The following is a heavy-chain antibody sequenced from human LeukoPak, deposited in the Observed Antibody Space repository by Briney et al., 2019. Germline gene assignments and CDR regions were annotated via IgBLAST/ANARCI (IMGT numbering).Heavy chain of an antibody. J-gene: IGHJ4*02. CDR2: INHSGST. V-gene: IGHV4-34*01. CDR1: GGSFSGHY. CDR3: ARGRVVTVHRPFDY. Sequence: SETLSLTCAVYGGSFSGHYWSWIRQPPGKGLEWIGEINHSGSTNYNPSLKSRVTISVDTSKNQFSLKLSSVTAADTAVYYYARGRVVTVHRPFDYWGQGTLVTVSS. D-gene: IGHD2-21*02.